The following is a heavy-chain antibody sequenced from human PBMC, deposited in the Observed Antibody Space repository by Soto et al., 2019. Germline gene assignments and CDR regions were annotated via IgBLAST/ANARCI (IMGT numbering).Heavy chain of an antibody. CDR3: TRVDTAWNGMDV. D-gene: IGHD5-18*01. V-gene: IGHV3-73*01. J-gene: IGHJ6*02. Sequence: EVQLVESGGGLVQPGGSLKLSCAASGFTFSGSAMHWVRQASGKGLEWVGRIRSKANSYATAYAASVKGRFTISRDDSKNTAYLQMNSLNTEDTAVYYCTRVDTAWNGMDVWGQGTTVTVSS. CDR2: IRSKANSYAT. CDR1: GFTFSGSA.